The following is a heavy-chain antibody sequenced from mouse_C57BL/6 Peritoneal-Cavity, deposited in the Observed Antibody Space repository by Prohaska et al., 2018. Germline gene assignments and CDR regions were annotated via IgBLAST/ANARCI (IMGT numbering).Heavy chain of an antibody. D-gene: IGHD1-1*01. CDR2: IYPGSGNT. CDR3: ARNSGSYYGSSDWYFDV. Sequence: QIQLPQSVPEQVTPGASVKISCKASGYTFTDHYLNWVKQRPRQGLVWVGWIYPGSGNTKYNEKFKGKATLTVDTSSSRAYMQLSSLTSEDSAVYLCARNSGSYYGSSDWYFDVWGTGTTVTVSS. CDR1: GYTFTDHY. J-gene: IGHJ1*03. V-gene: IGHV1-84*01.